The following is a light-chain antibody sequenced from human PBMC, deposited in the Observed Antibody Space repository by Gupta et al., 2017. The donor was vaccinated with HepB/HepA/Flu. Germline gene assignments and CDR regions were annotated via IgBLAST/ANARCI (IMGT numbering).Light chain of an antibody. V-gene: IGLV2-14*01. CDR2: DVS. Sequence: QSALTQPASVSGSPGQSIAISCTGTSSDIGGYNYVSWYQQYPGKAPKLMIYDVSNRPSGVSNRFSGSKSGNTASLTISGLQAEDEADYYCSSSTSSSTAPDVFGTGTKVTVL. CDR3: SSSTSSSTAPDV. CDR1: SSDIGGYNY. J-gene: IGLJ1*01.